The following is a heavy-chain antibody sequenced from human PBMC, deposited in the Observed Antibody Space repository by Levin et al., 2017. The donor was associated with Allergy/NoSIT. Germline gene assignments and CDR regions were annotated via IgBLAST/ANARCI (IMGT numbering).Heavy chain of an antibody. CDR3: AKDRCTAGSCHGWFDP. CDR2: ISGSSGGT. D-gene: IGHD2-15*01. Sequence: QRGESLKISCAASGFTFTSFAMNWVRQAPGKGLEWVASISGSSGGTYYADSVKGRFTISRDNSKDTLYLQMNSLTTEDTAVYYCAKDRCTAGSCHGWFDPWGQGTLVTVSS. J-gene: IGHJ5*02. V-gene: IGHV3-23*01. CDR1: GFTFTSFA.